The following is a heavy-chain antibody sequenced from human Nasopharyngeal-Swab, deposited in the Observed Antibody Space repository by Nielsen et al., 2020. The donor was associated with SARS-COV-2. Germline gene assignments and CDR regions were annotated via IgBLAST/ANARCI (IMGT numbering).Heavy chain of an antibody. Sequence: GESLKISCAASGFTFSSYAMSWVRQAPGKGLEWVSAISGSGGSTYYADSVKGRFTISRDNSKNTLYLQMNSLRAEDTAVYYCARDSGGNIDYWGQGTLVTVSS. CDR2: ISGSGGST. J-gene: IGHJ4*02. CDR3: ARDSGGNIDY. D-gene: IGHD4-23*01. V-gene: IGHV3-23*01. CDR1: GFTFSSYA.